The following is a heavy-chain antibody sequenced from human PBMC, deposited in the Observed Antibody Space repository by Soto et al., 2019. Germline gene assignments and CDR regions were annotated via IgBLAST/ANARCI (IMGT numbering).Heavy chain of an antibody. Sequence: PSETLSLTCAVSGGSISSGGYSWSWIRQPPGKGLERIGYIYHSGSTYYNPSLKSRVTISVDRSKNQFSLKLSSVTAADTAVYYCARVDYYDSSGYGFHPAKTNNWFDPWGQGTLVTVSS. CDR1: GGSISSGGYS. D-gene: IGHD3-22*01. V-gene: IGHV4-30-2*01. CDR2: IYHSGST. CDR3: ARVDYYDSSGYGFHPAKTNNWFDP. J-gene: IGHJ5*02.